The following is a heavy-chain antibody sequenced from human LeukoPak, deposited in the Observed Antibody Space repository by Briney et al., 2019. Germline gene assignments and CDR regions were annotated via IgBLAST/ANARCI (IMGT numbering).Heavy chain of an antibody. Sequence: GGSLGLSCVASGFPFSSYWMSWVRQAPGKGLEWVANIKQDGSEKYYVDSVKGRFTISRDNAKNSLYLQMNSLRAEDTAVYYCARDYYDSSYWGQGTLVTVSS. D-gene: IGHD3-22*01. CDR3: ARDYYDSSY. J-gene: IGHJ4*02. V-gene: IGHV3-7*01. CDR1: GFPFSSYW. CDR2: IKQDGSEK.